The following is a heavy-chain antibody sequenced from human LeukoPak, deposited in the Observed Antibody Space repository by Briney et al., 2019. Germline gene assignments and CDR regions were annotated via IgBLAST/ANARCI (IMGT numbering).Heavy chain of an antibody. D-gene: IGHD1-26*01. V-gene: IGHV4-61*05. J-gene: IGHJ6*03. Sequence: SETLSLTCTVSGGSISGNSYYWGWIRQPPGKGLEWIGYIYTSGSTNYNPSLKSRVTISVDTSKNQFSLKLSSVTAADTAVYYCARHSSYGYYMDVWGKGPRSPSP. CDR1: GGSISGNSYY. CDR3: ARHSSYGYYMDV. CDR2: IYTSGST.